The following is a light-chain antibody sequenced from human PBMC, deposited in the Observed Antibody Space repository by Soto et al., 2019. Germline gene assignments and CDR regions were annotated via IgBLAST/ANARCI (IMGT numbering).Light chain of an antibody. CDR2: GAS. V-gene: IGKV3-15*01. J-gene: IGKJ1*01. CDR3: QHYNNWPPWT. Sequence: EIVMTQSPATLSVSPGERATLSCRASQSVSSNLAWYQQKPGQAPRLLIYGASIWATGIPARFSGSGSGTEFTLTISRLQSEDFAVYYCQHYNNWPPWTFGQGTKVEIK. CDR1: QSVSSN.